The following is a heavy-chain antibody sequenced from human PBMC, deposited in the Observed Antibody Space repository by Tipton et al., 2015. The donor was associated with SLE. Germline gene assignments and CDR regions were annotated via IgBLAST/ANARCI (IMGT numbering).Heavy chain of an antibody. CDR1: GASISIYF. CDR2: ISPTGIT. D-gene: IGHD1-26*01. V-gene: IGHV4-4*08. CDR3: ARTLSPFGLSGTLDAVDI. Sequence: TLSLTCTVSGASISIYFWSWIRQPPGKGLEWIGYISPTGITKYSPSLHSRLTIPLDPSKNRFSLKLSSVTAADTAVYYCARTLSPFGLSGTLDAVDIWGQGTVVTVSS. J-gene: IGHJ3*02.